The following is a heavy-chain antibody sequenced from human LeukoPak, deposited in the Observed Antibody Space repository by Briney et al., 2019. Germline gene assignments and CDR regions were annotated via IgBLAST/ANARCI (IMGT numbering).Heavy chain of an antibody. V-gene: IGHV1-46*01. CDR3: ARGGTTYWFDP. D-gene: IGHD1-7*01. CDR1: GYAFTSYY. Sequence: GASVKVSCKASGYAFTSYYMHWVRQAPGQGLEWMGIINPSGGSTSYAQKFQGRVTMTRDMSTSTVYMELSSLRSEDTAVYYCARGGTTYWFDPWGQGTLVTVSS. J-gene: IGHJ5*02. CDR2: INPSGGST.